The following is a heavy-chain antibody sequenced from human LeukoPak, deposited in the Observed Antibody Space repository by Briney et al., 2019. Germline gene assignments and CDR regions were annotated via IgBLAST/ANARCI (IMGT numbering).Heavy chain of an antibody. V-gene: IGHV3-30*04. CDR2: ISSGSEK. D-gene: IGHD3-3*01. J-gene: IGHJ4*02. CDR1: GFTFSIFP. CDR3: ARDLELSAVYYFDS. Sequence: GRSLRLSCEASGFTFSIFPMHWVRQAPGKGLEWVALISSGSEKYYADSVKGRFTISRDNSKNMLYLQMNSLRADDTAVYYYARDLELSAVYYFDSWGQGTLVIVSS.